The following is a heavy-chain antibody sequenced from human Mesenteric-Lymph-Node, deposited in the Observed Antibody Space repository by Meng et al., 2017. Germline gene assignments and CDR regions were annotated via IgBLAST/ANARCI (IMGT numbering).Heavy chain of an antibody. Sequence: GSLKISCAASGFTFSDYYMSWIRQAPGKGLEWVSYISSSGSTIYYADSVKGRFTISRDNAKNSLYLQMNSLRAEDTAVYYCARDQYDILTGYRYYYYYYGMDVWGQGTTVTVSS. V-gene: IGHV3-11*01. CDR1: GFTFSDYY. CDR3: ARDQYDILTGYRYYYYYYGMDV. J-gene: IGHJ6*02. CDR2: ISSSGSTI. D-gene: IGHD3-9*01.